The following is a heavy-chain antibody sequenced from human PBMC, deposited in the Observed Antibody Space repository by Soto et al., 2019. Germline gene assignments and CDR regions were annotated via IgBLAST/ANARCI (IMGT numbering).Heavy chain of an antibody. Sequence: PGGSLRLSCLASGFTFSDYAMTWVRHVPGRGLEWVSSLNGAGRSTYYADSVRGRFTISRDNSQNTLFLQMNRLTVDDTAIYYCAAPRDEYGSGISWFTYGMDVWGQGTTVTVSS. CDR1: GFTFSDYA. CDR3: AAPRDEYGSGISWFTYGMDV. V-gene: IGHV3-23*01. J-gene: IGHJ6*02. CDR2: LNGAGRST. D-gene: IGHD3-10*01.